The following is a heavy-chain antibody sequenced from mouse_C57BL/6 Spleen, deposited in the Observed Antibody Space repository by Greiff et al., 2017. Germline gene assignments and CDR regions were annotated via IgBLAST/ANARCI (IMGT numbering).Heavy chain of an antibody. J-gene: IGHJ2*01. D-gene: IGHD2-3*01. Sequence: EVKLVESEGGLVQPGSSMKLSCTASGFTFSDYYMASVRLVPEKGLEWVANINYDGSSTYYLDSLKSRFIISRDNAKNILYLQMSSLKSEDTATYYCARDRDGYYYFDYWGQCTTLTVSS. V-gene: IGHV5-16*01. CDR3: ARDRDGYYYFDY. CDR2: INYDGSST. CDR1: GFTFSDYY.